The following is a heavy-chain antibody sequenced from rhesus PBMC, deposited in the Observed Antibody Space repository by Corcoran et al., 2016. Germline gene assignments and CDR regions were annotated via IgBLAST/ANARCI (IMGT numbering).Heavy chain of an antibody. D-gene: IGHD2-39*01. Sequence: QVQLQESGPGVVKPSETLSLTCAVSGGSISDSYRWSWIRQPPGKGLEWIGYIYGSSTSTTYNPSLKSRVTISKDTSKNQFSLKLSAVTAADTAVYYGARGSRYFDYWGQGVLVTVSS. J-gene: IGHJ4*01. CDR2: IYGSSTST. V-gene: IGHV4S10*01. CDR1: GGSISDSYR. CDR3: ARGSRYFDY.